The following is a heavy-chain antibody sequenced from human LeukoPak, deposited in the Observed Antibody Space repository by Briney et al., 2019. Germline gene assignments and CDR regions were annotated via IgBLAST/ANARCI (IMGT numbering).Heavy chain of an antibody. D-gene: IGHD5-18*01. CDR3: ARGDVDTAILYGMDV. J-gene: IGHJ6*04. CDR2: MNPNSGNT. CDR1: GYTFTSYD. Sequence: ASVKVSCKASGYTFTSYDINWVRQATGQGLEWMGWMNPNSGNTGYAQKFQGRVTMTRNTSISTAYMELSSLRSEDTAVYYCARGDVDTAILYGMDVWGXGTTVTVSS. V-gene: IGHV1-8*01.